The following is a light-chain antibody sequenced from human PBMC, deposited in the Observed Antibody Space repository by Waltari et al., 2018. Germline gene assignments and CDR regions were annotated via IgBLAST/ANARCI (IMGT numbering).Light chain of an antibody. J-gene: IGLJ3*02. CDR2: EVT. CDR1: NSDVGNYNL. V-gene: IGLV2-23*02. CDR3: CSYAGSWIWV. Sequence: QAALTQPASVSGSPGQSITISCTGRNSDVGNYNLVSWYQKHPGKAPKVIIYEVTNRPSGISDRFSGFKTGNTASLTISGLQAEYEADYYCCSYAGSWIWVFGGGTELTVL.